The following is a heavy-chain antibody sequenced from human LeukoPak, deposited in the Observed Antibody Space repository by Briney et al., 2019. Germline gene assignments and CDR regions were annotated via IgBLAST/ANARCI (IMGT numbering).Heavy chain of an antibody. CDR3: AKDGLWFGELLHPTRFDY. D-gene: IGHD3-10*01. CDR1: GFTFDDYA. J-gene: IGHJ4*02. CDR2: LSWNSGSI. V-gene: IGHV3-9*01. Sequence: PGRSLRLSCAASGFTFDDYAMHWVRPAPGKGLEWVSGLSWNSGSIGYADSVKGRFTISRDNAKNSLYLQMNSLRAEDTALYYCAKDGLWFGELLHPTRFDYWGQGTLVTVSS.